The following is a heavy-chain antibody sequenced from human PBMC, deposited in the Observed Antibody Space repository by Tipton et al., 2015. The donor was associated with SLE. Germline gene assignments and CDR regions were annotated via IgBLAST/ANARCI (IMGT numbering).Heavy chain of an antibody. J-gene: IGHJ3*02. V-gene: IGHV3-53*05. CDR2: IYVGGTT. Sequence: GSLRLSCAASGFTVNTKYMTWVRQAPGKGLEWVSVIYVGGTTYHADSVKGRFSISRDNAKNSLYLQMNSLRAEDTALYYCAKGSGTMIVYAFGIWGQGTMVTVSS. CDR1: GFTVNTKY. D-gene: IGHD3-22*01. CDR3: AKGSGTMIVYAFGI.